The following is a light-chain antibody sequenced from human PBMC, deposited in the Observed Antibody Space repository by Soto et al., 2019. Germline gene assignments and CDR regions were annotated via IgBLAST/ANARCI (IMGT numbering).Light chain of an antibody. V-gene: IGLV2-14*03. CDR2: DVS. Sequence: QSSLAQPASVSGSPGQSITISCTGTSSAIGTYNYVSWYQQHAGKVPKLMIYDVSNRPSGVSDRFSGSKSGNTASLTISGLQAEDEADYYCTSYTSSRTVVFGGGTKLTVL. J-gene: IGLJ2*01. CDR3: TSYTSSRTVV. CDR1: SSAIGTYNY.